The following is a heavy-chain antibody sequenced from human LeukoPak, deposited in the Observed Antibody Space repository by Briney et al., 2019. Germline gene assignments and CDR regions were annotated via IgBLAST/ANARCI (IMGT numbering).Heavy chain of an antibody. CDR3: ARGGDYDQAALGMDV. J-gene: IGHJ6*01. Sequence: PGGSLRLSCAASGFTFSSYAMSWVRQAPGKGLEWVSAISGSGGSTYYADSVKGRFTISRDNAKNSLYLQMNSLRAEDTALYHCARGGDYDQAALGMDVWGQGTTVTVSS. V-gene: IGHV3-23*01. CDR2: ISGSGGST. D-gene: IGHD3-3*01. CDR1: GFTFSSYA.